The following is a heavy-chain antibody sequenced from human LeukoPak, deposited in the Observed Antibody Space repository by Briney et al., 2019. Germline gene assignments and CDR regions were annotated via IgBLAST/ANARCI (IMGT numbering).Heavy chain of an antibody. CDR2: ISGAGRET. D-gene: IGHD6-19*01. CDR1: GFTFGGSA. V-gene: IGHV3-23*01. Sequence: GGSLRLSCEASGFTFGGSAMSWVRQAPGKGLEWISDISGAGRETYYADSVKGRFTVSRDNSKNTLYLQLNSLGAEDTAVYFCAKIDSPRVGWRAPFDYWGQGTLVTVSS. CDR3: AKIDSPRVGWRAPFDY. J-gene: IGHJ4*02.